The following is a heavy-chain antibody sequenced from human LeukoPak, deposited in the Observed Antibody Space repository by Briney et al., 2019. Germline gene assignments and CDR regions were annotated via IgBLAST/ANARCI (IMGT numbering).Heavy chain of an antibody. CDR1: GFTFSSYN. J-gene: IGHJ6*02. V-gene: IGHV3-48*02. D-gene: IGHD1-1*01. CDR3: ASEAVQHYYYYNGMDV. Sequence: PGGSLRLSCAAAGFTFSSYNMNWVRQAPGKGLEWVSYITGGSRTIYYADSVKGRFTISRDNAKNSLYLQMNSLRNEDTAVYYCASEAVQHYYYYNGMDVWGQGTTVTVSS. CDR2: ITGGSRTI.